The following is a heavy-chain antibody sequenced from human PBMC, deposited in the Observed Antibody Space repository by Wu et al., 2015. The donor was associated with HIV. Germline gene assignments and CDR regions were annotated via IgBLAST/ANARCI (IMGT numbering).Heavy chain of an antibody. D-gene: IGHD5-18*01. V-gene: IGHV1-69*05. J-gene: IGHJ6*02. CDR3: ATGYSYGDSQNYYYGMDV. CDR1: GGTFSSYA. CDR2: IIPIFGTA. Sequence: QVQLVQSGAEVKKPGSSVKVSCKASGGTFSSYAISWVRQAPGQGLEWMGGIIPIFGTANYAQKFQGRVTITTDESTSTAYMELSSLRSEDTAVYYCATGYSYGDSQNYYYGMDVWGQGTTVTVSS.